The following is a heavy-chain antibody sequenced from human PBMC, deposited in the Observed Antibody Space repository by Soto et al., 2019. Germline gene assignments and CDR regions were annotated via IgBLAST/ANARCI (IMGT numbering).Heavy chain of an antibody. D-gene: IGHD3-9*01. CDR1: DGSFRGYY. CDR3: ARGGTGEDILTGYYNGPYGMDV. Sequence: SETLSHTYAVDDGSFRGYYWRWIRQHPGKGLEWIGEINHSGSTNYNPSLKSRVTISVDTSKNQFSLKLSSVTAADTAVYYCARGGTGEDILTGYYNGPYGMDVWGQGTTVTVSS. J-gene: IGHJ6*02. CDR2: INHSGST. V-gene: IGHV4-34*01.